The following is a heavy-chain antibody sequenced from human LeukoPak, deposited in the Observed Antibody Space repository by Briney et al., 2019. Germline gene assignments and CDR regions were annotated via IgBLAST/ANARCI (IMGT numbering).Heavy chain of an antibody. CDR2: IHYSGST. CDR3: VRTRLSDHIVPAAERADDACDM. D-gene: IGHD2-2*01. Sequence: SETLSLTCTVSGGSISSSRYYWGWIRQPPGKGLEWIGRIHYSGSTYYNPSLKSRVTVSVDTSENQFSLKLSSVAAADTAVYFCVRTRLSDHIVPAAERADDACDMWGQGTMVTVSS. V-gene: IGHV4-39*07. J-gene: IGHJ3*02. CDR1: GGSISSSRYY.